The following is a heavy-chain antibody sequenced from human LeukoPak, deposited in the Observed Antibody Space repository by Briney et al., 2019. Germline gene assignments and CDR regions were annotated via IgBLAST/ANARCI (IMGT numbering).Heavy chain of an antibody. V-gene: IGHV3-7*04. CDR3: ARDLPYYDVLTGYQAPFYFDY. CDR1: GFTFRNYW. J-gene: IGHJ4*02. Sequence: GGSLRLSCAASGFTFRNYWMTWVRQAPGKGLEWVANIKEDGSEKFYVDPVKGRFTISRDNAKTSLYLQMNSLRAEDTAVYFCARDLPYYDVLTGYQAPFYFDYWGQGTLVTVSS. D-gene: IGHD3-9*01. CDR2: IKEDGSEK.